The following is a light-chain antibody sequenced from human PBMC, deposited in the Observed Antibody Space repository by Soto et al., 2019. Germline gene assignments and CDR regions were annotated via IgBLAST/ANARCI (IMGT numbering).Light chain of an antibody. CDR1: QTVRNNY. Sequence: EFVLKQSPGTLSLSPGERATLSCRASQTVRNNYLAWYQQKPGQAPRLLIYDASSRATGIPDRFSGGGSGTDFTLTISRLEPEDFAVDYCQQFSSYPLTFGGGTKVDIK. CDR2: DAS. CDR3: QQFSSYPLT. V-gene: IGKV3-20*01. J-gene: IGKJ4*01.